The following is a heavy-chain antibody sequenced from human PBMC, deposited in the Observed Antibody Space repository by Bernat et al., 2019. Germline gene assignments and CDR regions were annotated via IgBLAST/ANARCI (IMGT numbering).Heavy chain of an antibody. CDR3: AKDRGGGSYFGY. D-gene: IGHD1-26*01. J-gene: IGHJ4*02. CDR2: IRYDGSNK. Sequence: QVQLVESGGGVVQPGGSLRLSCAASGFTFSTNGMHWVRQAPGKGLEWVAFIRYDGSNKYYADSVKGRFTISRDNSKNTLYLQINSLRAEDTAVYYCAKDRGGGSYFGYWGQGTLVTVSS. V-gene: IGHV3-30*02. CDR1: GFTFSTNG.